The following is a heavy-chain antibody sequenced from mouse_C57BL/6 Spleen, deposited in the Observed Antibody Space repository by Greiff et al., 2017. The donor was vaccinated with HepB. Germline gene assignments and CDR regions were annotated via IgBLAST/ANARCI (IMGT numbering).Heavy chain of an antibody. D-gene: IGHD1-1*01. CDR2: IDPANGNT. Sequence: VQLQQSVAELVRPGASVKLSCTASGFTIKNTYMHWVKQRPEQGLEWIGRIDPANGNTKYAPKFQGKATITADTSSNTAYLHLSSLTSEDTAVYDGARDGSSYGGDYFDYWGQGTTLTVSS. V-gene: IGHV14-3*01. CDR3: ARDGSSYGGDYFDY. CDR1: GFTIKNTY. J-gene: IGHJ2*01.